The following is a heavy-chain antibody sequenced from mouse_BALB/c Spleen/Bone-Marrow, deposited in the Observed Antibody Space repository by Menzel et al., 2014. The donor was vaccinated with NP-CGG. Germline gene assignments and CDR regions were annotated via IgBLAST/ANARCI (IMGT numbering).Heavy chain of an antibody. CDR3: ARGDWDDAY. J-gene: IGHJ3*01. V-gene: IGHV1-69*01. CDR2: IDTSDSHT. D-gene: IGHD4-1*01. CDR1: GYTFTDYW. Sequence: QVHVKQSGAELVMPGASVKMSCKASGYTFTDYWMHWVKQRPGQGLEWIGAIDTSDSHTSYNQKFKGKATLTVDESSSTAYMQLSSLTSEDSAVYYCARGDWDDAYWGQGTLVTVSA.